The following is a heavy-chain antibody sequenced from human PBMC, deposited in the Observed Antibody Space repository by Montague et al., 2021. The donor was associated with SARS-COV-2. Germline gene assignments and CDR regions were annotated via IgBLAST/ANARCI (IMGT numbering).Heavy chain of an antibody. D-gene: IGHD4-11*01. CDR2: ISDSGSS. Sequence: SETLSLTCTVSGGSISSFYWSWFRQPPGKGLEWIGYISDSGSSNYNPSPTSRVTRSVDASKNQFSLKVNSVAAADTAVYYCARNYSASLPAVYWGQGTLVTVSS. V-gene: IGHV4-59*08. CDR3: ARNYSASLPAVY. CDR1: GGSISSFY. J-gene: IGHJ4*02.